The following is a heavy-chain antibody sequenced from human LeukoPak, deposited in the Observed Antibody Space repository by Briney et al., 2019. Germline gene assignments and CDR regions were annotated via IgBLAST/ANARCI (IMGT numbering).Heavy chain of an antibody. Sequence: GGSLRLSCAASGFTFSSYAMSWVRQAPGKGLEWVSAISGSGGSTYYADSVKGRFTISRDNSRDTLYLQMNSLRAEDTAVYYCAKGYYDYVWGSYYFDYWGQGTLVIVSS. CDR1: GFTFSSYA. CDR3: AKGYYDYVWGSYYFDY. V-gene: IGHV3-23*01. J-gene: IGHJ4*02. D-gene: IGHD3-16*01. CDR2: ISGSGGST.